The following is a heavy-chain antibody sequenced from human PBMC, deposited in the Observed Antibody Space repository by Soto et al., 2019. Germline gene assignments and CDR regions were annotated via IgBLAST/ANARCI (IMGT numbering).Heavy chain of an antibody. J-gene: IGHJ6*02. Sequence: GGSLRLSCAASGFTFSSYSMNWVRQAPGKGLEWVSSISSSSSYIYYADSVKGRFTISRDNAKNSLYLQMNSLRAEDTAVYYCARDKGVGGRSWDGMDVWGQGTTVTVSS. CDR2: ISSSSSYI. CDR1: GFTFSSYS. D-gene: IGHD6-13*01. V-gene: IGHV3-21*01. CDR3: ARDKGVGGRSWDGMDV.